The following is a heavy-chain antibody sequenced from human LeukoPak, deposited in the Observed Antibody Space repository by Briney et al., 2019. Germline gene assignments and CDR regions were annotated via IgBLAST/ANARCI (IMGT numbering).Heavy chain of an antibody. CDR2: ISYDGSNK. D-gene: IGHD6-19*01. CDR1: GFTFSSYG. CDR3: AKGHSSGWLGDY. V-gene: IGHV3-30*18. J-gene: IGHJ4*01. Sequence: GGSLRLSCAASGFTFSSYGMHWVRQAPGKGLEWVAVISYDGSNKYYADSVKGRFTISRDNAKNFLYLQMYSLRADDTAFYYCAKGHSSGWLGDYWGHGTLVTVSS.